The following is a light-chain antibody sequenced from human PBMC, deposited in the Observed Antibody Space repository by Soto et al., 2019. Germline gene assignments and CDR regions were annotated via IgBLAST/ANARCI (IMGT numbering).Light chain of an antibody. CDR3: QQYGGSPRIT. J-gene: IGKJ5*01. CDR1: QSFNSNY. CDR2: GAS. V-gene: IGKV3-20*01. Sequence: EIVLTQSPGTLSLSPGERATLSCTASQSFNSNYLAWYQQKPGQAPRLLIYGASTRATGIPDRFSGSGSGTDFTLIINRLEPEDVAIYYCQQYGGSPRITFGQGTRLEIK.